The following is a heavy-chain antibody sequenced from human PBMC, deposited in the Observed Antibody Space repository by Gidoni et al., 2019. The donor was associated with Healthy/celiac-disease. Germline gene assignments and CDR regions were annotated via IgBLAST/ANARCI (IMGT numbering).Heavy chain of an antibody. J-gene: IGHJ5*02. CDR2: INPNSGGT. Sequence: QVQLVQSGAEVKKPGASVKVSCTASGYPLTGYDMHWVRQAPGQGLEWMGWINPNSGGTNDAQKFQGWVTMTRDTSISTAYMGLSRLRSDDTAVYYCARGGPNPYNWFDPWGQGTLVTVSS. CDR3: ARGGPNPYNWFDP. CDR1: GYPLTGYD. D-gene: IGHD5-12*01. V-gene: IGHV1-2*04.